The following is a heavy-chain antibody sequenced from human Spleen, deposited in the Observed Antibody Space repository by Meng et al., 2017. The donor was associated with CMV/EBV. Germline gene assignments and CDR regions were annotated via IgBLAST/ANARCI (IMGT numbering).Heavy chain of an antibody. D-gene: IGHD3-10*01. Sequence: VSCEASGYTFTSYAMHWVRQAPGQRLEWMGWINAGSGNTKYSQNFRGRVTITRDTSASTAYMELSSLRSEDTAVYYCARSLLWFGELFWGQGTLVTVSA. CDR3: ARSLLWFGELF. J-gene: IGHJ4*02. CDR2: INAGSGNT. CDR1: GYTFTSYA. V-gene: IGHV1-3*01.